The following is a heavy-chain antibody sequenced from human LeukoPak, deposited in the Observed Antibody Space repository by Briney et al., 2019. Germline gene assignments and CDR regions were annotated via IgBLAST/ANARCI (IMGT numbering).Heavy chain of an antibody. Sequence: ASVKVSCKASGYTFTGYYMHWVRQAPGQRLEWMGWINAGNGNTKYSQKFQGRVTITRDTSASTAYMELSSLRSEDTAVYYCARVPHIVVVTGYPDWGQGTLVTVSS. J-gene: IGHJ4*02. D-gene: IGHD2-21*02. CDR2: INAGNGNT. CDR1: GYTFTGYY. V-gene: IGHV1-3*01. CDR3: ARVPHIVVVTGYPD.